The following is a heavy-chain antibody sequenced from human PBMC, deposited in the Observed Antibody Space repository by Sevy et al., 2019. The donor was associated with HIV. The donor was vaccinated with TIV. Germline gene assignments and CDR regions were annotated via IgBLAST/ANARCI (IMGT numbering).Heavy chain of an antibody. CDR3: ARETGYCSSTSCYKPSDA. CDR2: INTDGSST. D-gene: IGHD2-2*02. CDR1: GFTFSTYA. V-gene: IGHV3-74*01. Sequence: GGSLRLSCAASGFTFSTYAMYWVRQAPGKGLVWVSRINTDGSSTTYADSVKGRFTISRDNAKNTLYLQMNSLRAEDTAVYYCARETGYCSSTSCYKPSDAWGQGTTVTVSS. J-gene: IGHJ6*02.